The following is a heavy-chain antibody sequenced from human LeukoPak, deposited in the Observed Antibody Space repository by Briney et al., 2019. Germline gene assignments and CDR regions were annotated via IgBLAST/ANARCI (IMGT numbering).Heavy chain of an antibody. Sequence: GGSLRLSCAASGFTFSSYEMSWVRQAPGKGLEWVSAISGSGGSTYYADSVKGRFTISRDNSKNTLYLQMNSLRAEDTAVYYCATTPGYSNSSRDYWGQGTLVTVSS. V-gene: IGHV3-23*01. J-gene: IGHJ4*02. D-gene: IGHD4-11*01. CDR3: ATTPGYSNSSRDY. CDR2: ISGSGGST. CDR1: GFTFSSYE.